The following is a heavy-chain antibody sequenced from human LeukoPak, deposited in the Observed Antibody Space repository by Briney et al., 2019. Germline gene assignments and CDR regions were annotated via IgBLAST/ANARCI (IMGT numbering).Heavy chain of an antibody. J-gene: IGHJ4*02. Sequence: PSETLSLTCTVSGDSISSSYWNWIRQTPGKGLEWIRYISASGNTNYNPSLKSRIIISVDMSKNQFSLKLSSVTAADTAVYYCARLIPGTTGLRKNYFDYWGQGTLVTVSS. V-gene: IGHV4-4*09. CDR1: GDSISSSY. CDR2: ISASGNT. CDR3: ARLIPGTTGLRKNYFDY. D-gene: IGHD1-20*01.